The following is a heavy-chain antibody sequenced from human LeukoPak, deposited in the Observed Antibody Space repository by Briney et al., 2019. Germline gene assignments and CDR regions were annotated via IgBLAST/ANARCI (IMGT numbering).Heavy chain of an antibody. CDR2: IYSGGST. Sequence: PGGSLRLSCAASGFTVSSNYMSWVRQAPGKGLEWVSVIYSGGSTYYADSVKGRFTISRDNAENTLYLQMNSLRAEDTAMYYCVGVWSSGGHYGGAHWGQGTLVTVSS. V-gene: IGHV3-66*01. J-gene: IGHJ4*02. CDR1: GFTVSSNY. D-gene: IGHD2-15*01. CDR3: VGVWSSGGHYGGAH.